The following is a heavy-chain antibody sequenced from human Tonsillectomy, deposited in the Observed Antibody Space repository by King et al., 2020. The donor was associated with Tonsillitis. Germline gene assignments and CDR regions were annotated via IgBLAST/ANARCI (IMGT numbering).Heavy chain of an antibody. Sequence: QLVQSGPEVKKPGTSVKVSCQASGFTFANSAVQWVRQARGQRLEWVGWIVVGSANTNYAQKFQERVTITRDMSTSTAYMELSSLRSEDTAVYYCAAVACITMVRSVIIPDAFDIWGQGTRVTVSS. CDR1: GFTFANSA. CDR2: IVVGSANT. D-gene: IGHD3-10*01. CDR3: AAVACITMVRSVIIPDAFDI. V-gene: IGHV1-58*01. J-gene: IGHJ3*02.